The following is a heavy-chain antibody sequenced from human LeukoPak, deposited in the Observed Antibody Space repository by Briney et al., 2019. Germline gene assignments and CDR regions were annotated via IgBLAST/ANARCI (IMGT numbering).Heavy chain of an antibody. D-gene: IGHD3-9*01. CDR1: GYTFTSYY. J-gene: IGHJ4*02. Sequence: ASVTVSYKASGYTFTSYYMHWVRQAPGQGLEWMGVINPSGGSATYAQKFQGRVTMTRDTSTSTVYMELSSLRSEDTAVYYCARTYYDILTGYYSYFDYWGQGTLVTVSS. V-gene: IGHV1-46*01. CDR3: ARTYYDILTGYYSYFDY. CDR2: INPSGGSA.